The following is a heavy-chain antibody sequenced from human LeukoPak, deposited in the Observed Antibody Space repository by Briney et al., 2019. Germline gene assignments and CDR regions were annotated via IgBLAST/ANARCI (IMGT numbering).Heavy chain of an antibody. D-gene: IGHD2-21*02. J-gene: IGHJ5*02. CDR3: AGAAFCGGDCYRSRFDP. CDR1: GFTFSSYA. Sequence: PGGSLRLSCAASGFTFSSYAMSWVRQAPGKGLEWVSVIYSGGSTYYADSVKGRFTISRDNSKNTLYLQMNSLRAEDTAVYYCAGAAFCGGDCYRSRFDPWGQGTLVTVSS. CDR2: IYSGGST. V-gene: IGHV3-23*03.